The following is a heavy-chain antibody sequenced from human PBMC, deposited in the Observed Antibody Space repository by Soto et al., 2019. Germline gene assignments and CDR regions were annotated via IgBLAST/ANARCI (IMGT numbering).Heavy chain of an antibody. D-gene: IGHD2-21*02. CDR1: GGSISPYY. CDR2: ISYSGST. Sequence: QVQLQESGPGLVKPSETLSLTCTVSGGSISPYYWSWIRQPPGQKLEYIGYISYSGSTNYNPSLKSPVTVSVDTSKNQFSLKLTSMTAADTAVYLCAREYCDGDCSSWGHYYFDYWGQGTLVTVSS. J-gene: IGHJ4*02. V-gene: IGHV4-59*01. CDR3: AREYCDGDCSSWGHYYFDY.